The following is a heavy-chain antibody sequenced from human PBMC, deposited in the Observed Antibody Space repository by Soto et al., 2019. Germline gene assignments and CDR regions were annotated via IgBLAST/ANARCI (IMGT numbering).Heavy chain of an antibody. CDR2: ISYDGSNT. D-gene: IGHD7-27*01. V-gene: IGHV3-30*03. Sequence: QVQLVESGGGVVQPGWSLRLSCAASGFSISDYGMDWVRQAPGKGLEWVALISYDGSNTYYTDSVEGRFTISRDNSKDTRFLQMTGLRREDTAVQYCAQGAGDRLARGMDVWGQGTTVTVSS. CDR3: AQGAGDRLARGMDV. CDR1: GFSISDYG. J-gene: IGHJ6*02.